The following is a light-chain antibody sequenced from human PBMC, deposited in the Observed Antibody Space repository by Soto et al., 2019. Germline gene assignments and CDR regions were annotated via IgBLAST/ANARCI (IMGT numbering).Light chain of an antibody. V-gene: IGKV3-15*01. CDR3: QQYNNWPPEGT. Sequence: EIVMTQSPATLSVSQGERATLSCRASQSVSSNLAWYQQKPGQAPRLLIYGASTRATGIPARFSGSGSGTEFTLTISSLQSEDFAVYYCQQYNNWPPEGTFGQGPKVEIK. CDR2: GAS. J-gene: IGKJ1*01. CDR1: QSVSSN.